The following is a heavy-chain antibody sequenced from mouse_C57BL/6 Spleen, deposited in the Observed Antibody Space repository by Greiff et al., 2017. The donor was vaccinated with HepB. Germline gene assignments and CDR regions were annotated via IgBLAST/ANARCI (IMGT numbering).Heavy chain of an antibody. J-gene: IGHJ4*01. CDR3: ARSLTPGSMDY. V-gene: IGHV1-4*01. CDR1: GYTFTSYT. CDR2: INPSSGYT. Sequence: VQLQQSGAELARPGASVKMSCKASGYTFTSYTMHWVKQRPGQGLEWIGYINPSSGYTEYNQKFKDKATLTADKSSSTAYMQLSSLTSEDSAVYYCARSLTPGSMDYWGQGTSVTVSS.